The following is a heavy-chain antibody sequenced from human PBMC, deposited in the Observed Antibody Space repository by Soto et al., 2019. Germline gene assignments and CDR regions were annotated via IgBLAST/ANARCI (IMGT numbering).Heavy chain of an antibody. J-gene: IGHJ5*02. CDR2: IIPILGIA. CDR3: ARAASDCSSTSCYVAPWFDP. Sequence: ASVKVSCKASGGTFSSYTISWVRQAPGQGLEWMGRIIPILGIANYAQKFQGRVTITADKSTSTAYMELSSLRSEDTAVYYCARAASDCSSTSCYVAPWFDPWGPGTLVNVSS. D-gene: IGHD2-2*01. V-gene: IGHV1-69*02. CDR1: GGTFSSYT.